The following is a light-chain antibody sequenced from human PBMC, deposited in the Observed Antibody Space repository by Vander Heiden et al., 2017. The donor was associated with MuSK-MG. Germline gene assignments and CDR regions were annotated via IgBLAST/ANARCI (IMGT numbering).Light chain of an antibody. CDR1: QSVGSNY. CDR2: ASS. Sequence: EVVLTQSPETLYLSPGERATLSCRASQSVGSNYLAWYQQKPGQAPKLLIFASSGRATGIPDRSRRGGSGTDFTLTISMLEPEDLAMYYCQQYCGSPPWTFGQGTRVELK. J-gene: IGKJ1*01. V-gene: IGKV3-20*01. CDR3: QQYCGSPPWT.